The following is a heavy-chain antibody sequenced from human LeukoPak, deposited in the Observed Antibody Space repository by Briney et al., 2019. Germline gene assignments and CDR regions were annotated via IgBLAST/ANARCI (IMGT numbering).Heavy chain of an antibody. CDR1: GGSISSYY. CDR3: ARPRCSSTSCWDWYFDL. D-gene: IGHD2-2*01. CDR2: IYYSGST. J-gene: IGHJ2*01. V-gene: IGHV4-59*08. Sequence: PSETLSLTCTVSGGSISSYYWSWLREPPGKGLEWIGYIYYSGSTNYNPSLKSRVTISVDTSKNQFSLKLSSVTAADTAVYYCARPRCSSTSCWDWYFDLWGRGTLVTVSS.